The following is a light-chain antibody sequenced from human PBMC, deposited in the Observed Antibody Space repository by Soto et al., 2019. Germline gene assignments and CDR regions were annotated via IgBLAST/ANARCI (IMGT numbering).Light chain of an antibody. J-gene: IGLJ1*01. CDR3: QSYDSSLTGSRV. CDR2: VNT. CDR1: SSNIAAGYD. V-gene: IGLV1-40*01. Sequence: QSVLTQPPSVSGAPGQRVTISCTVSSSNIAAGYDVHWYQHLPGAAPKLLIYVNTNRPAGVPDRFSGSKSGTSASLAITGIQAEDEADYYCQSYDSSLTGSRVFGTGTKVTVL.